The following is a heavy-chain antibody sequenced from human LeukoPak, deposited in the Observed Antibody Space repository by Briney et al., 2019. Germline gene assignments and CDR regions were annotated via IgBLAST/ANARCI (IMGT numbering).Heavy chain of an antibody. Sequence: PGRSLRLSCAASGFTFSSYGMHWVRQAPGKGLEWVAVIWYDGSNKYYADSVKGRFTISRDNSKNTLYLQMNSLRAEDTAVYYCAKDGRQWLPQFDYWGQGTLVTVSS. J-gene: IGHJ4*02. D-gene: IGHD3-22*01. CDR1: GFTFSSYG. CDR2: IWYDGSNK. CDR3: AKDGRQWLPQFDY. V-gene: IGHV3-33*06.